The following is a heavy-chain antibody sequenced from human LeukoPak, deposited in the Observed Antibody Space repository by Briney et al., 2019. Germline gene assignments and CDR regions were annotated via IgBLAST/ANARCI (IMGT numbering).Heavy chain of an antibody. Sequence: GRSLRLSCAASGFTFSSYGMHWVRQAPGKGLEWVAGISFDGSNNYYADSVKGRFTISRDNSRDTLYLQMTSLRPDDTAVYYCARGDSSGWIYYYGMDVWGKGTTVTVSS. V-gene: IGHV3-30*03. CDR3: ARGDSSGWIYYYGMDV. CDR2: ISFDGSNN. D-gene: IGHD6-19*01. CDR1: GFTFSSYG. J-gene: IGHJ6*04.